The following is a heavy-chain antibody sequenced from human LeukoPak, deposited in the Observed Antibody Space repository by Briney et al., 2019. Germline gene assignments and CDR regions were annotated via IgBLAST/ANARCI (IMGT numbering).Heavy chain of an antibody. CDR1: GFSFSDAW. CDR3: IWVYNYGPTYFDN. J-gene: IGHJ4*02. CDR2: IKSKTDGGTI. Sequence: GGSLRLSCAASGFSFSDAWMSWVRQAPGKGLEWLGRIKSKTDGGTIDYATPVKGRFTISRDDSTNTLYLQMNSLKAEDTAVYFCIWVYNYGPTYFDNWGQGTLVTVSS. V-gene: IGHV3-15*01. D-gene: IGHD5-18*01.